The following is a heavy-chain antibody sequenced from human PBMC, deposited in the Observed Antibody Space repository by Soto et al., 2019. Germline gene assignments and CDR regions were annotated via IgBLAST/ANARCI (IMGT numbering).Heavy chain of an antibody. CDR1: GFTFDNYA. D-gene: IGHD3-22*01. V-gene: IGHV3-23*01. Sequence: EVKLLESGGGLVPPGASARLSCITSGFTFDNYAMSWVRQSPGRGLEWVAAISGSGHATYYTQSVQGRFIISRDKSKKTVFLQMNNLRAEATAVYYCAKGRYFDSSGGCANSWGLGTLVTVSS. CDR2: ISGSGHAT. CDR3: AKGRYFDSSGGCANS. J-gene: IGHJ5*02.